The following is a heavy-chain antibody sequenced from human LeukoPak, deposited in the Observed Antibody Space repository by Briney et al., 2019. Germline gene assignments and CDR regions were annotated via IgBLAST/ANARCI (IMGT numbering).Heavy chain of an antibody. J-gene: IGHJ4*02. D-gene: IGHD3-10*01. CDR2: TSGSGGST. CDR3: AKDYYGSGSYRHFDQ. CDR1: GFTFSSYA. Sequence: PGGSLRLSCAASGFTFSSYAMSWVRQAPGKGLEWVSGTSGSGGSTYYADSVKGRFTISRDNSKNMLYLQMNSLRAEDTAVYYCAKDYYGSGSYRHFDQWGQGTLVTVSS. V-gene: IGHV3-23*01.